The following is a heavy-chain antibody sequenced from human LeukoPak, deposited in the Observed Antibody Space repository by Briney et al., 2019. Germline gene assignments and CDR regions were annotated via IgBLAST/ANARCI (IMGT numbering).Heavy chain of an antibody. Sequence: PSETLSLTCTVSGGSISSSTYYWSWIRQPPGKGLEWIGYIYYSGSTNYNPSLKSRVTISVDTSKNHFSLKLSSVTAADTAVYYCARDDVVVPAADTSQGAFDIWGQGTMVTVSS. J-gene: IGHJ3*02. CDR2: IYYSGST. CDR3: ARDDVVVPAADTSQGAFDI. D-gene: IGHD2-2*01. CDR1: GGSISSSTYY. V-gene: IGHV4-61*01.